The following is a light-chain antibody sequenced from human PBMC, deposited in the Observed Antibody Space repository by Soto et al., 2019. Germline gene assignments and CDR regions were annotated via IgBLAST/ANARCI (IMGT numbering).Light chain of an antibody. CDR3: LQSYSTPRT. V-gene: IGKV1-39*01. CDR1: QSISSY. J-gene: IGKJ1*01. CDR2: AAS. Sequence: DIQMTQSPSSLSASVGDIVNIACQASQSISSYLNWYQQKPGKAPKLLIYAASSLQSGVPSRFSGSGSGTDFTLTISSLQPEDFATYYCLQSYSTPRTFGPGTKVEIK.